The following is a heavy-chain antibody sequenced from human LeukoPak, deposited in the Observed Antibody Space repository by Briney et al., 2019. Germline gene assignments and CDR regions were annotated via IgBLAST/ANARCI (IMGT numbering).Heavy chain of an antibody. V-gene: IGHV4-39*07. Sequence: PSETLSLTCTVSGGSISSSSFYWGWIRQPPGKGLEWIGSIYYSGSTYYNPSLKSRVTISVDTSKNQFSLKLSSVTAADTAVYYCAREFKKWFGELLPINWFDPWGQGTLVTVSS. J-gene: IGHJ5*02. D-gene: IGHD3-10*01. CDR2: IYYSGST. CDR1: GGSISSSSFY. CDR3: AREFKKWFGELLPINWFDP.